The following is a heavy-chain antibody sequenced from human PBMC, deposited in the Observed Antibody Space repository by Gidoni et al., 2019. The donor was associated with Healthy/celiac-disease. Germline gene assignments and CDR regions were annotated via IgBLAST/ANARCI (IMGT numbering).Heavy chain of an antibody. CDR3: ARGQDYYDSSGYYFDAFDI. CDR1: GGSFSGYY. J-gene: IGHJ3*02. D-gene: IGHD3-22*01. Sequence: QVQLQQWGAGLLKPSETLSLTCAVYGGSFSGYYWSWIRQPPGKGLEWIGEINHSGSTNYNPSLKSRVTISVDTSKNQFSLKLSSVTAADTAVYYCARGQDYYDSSGYYFDAFDIWGQGTMVTVSS. CDR2: INHSGST. V-gene: IGHV4-34*01.